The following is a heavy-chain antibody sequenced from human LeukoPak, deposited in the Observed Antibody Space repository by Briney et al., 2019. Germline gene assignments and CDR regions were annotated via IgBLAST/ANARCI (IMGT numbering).Heavy chain of an antibody. CDR3: ARDRATLGAFDI. Sequence: SETLSLTCAVYGGSFSGYYWSWIRQPPGKGLEWIGYIYYSGSTNYNPSLKSRVTISVDTSKNQFSLKLSSVTAADTAVYYCARDRATLGAFDIWGQGTMVTVSS. CDR2: IYYSGST. CDR1: GGSFSGYY. J-gene: IGHJ3*02. V-gene: IGHV4-59*01. D-gene: IGHD2-15*01.